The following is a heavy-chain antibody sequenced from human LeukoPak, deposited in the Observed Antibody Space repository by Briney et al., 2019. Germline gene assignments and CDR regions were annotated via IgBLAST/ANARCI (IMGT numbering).Heavy chain of an antibody. V-gene: IGHV4-39*07. CDR3: ARGEAAAAADWYFDL. CDR1: GHSSSSSYY. Sequence: SETLSLTCTVSGHSSSSSYYWGWIRQPPGKGLEWIGSIYYSGSTYYNPSLKSRVTISVDTSKNQFSLKLSSVTAADTAVYYCARGEAAAAADWYFDLWGRGTLVTVSS. CDR2: IYYSGST. J-gene: IGHJ2*01. D-gene: IGHD6-13*01.